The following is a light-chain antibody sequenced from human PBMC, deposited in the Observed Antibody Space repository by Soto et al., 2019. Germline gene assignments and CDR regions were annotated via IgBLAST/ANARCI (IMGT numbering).Light chain of an antibody. Sequence: TLSLSPGERATLSCRASQSVSSYLAWYQQKPGQAPRLLIYDASNRATGIPARFSVSGSGTDFTLTISSLEPEDFAVYYCQQRSNWLTFGGGTRWIS. CDR3: QQRSNWLT. CDR1: QSVSSY. J-gene: IGKJ4*01. V-gene: IGKV3-11*01. CDR2: DAS.